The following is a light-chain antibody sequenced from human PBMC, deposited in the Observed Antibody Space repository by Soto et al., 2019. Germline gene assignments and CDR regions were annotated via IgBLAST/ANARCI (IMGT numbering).Light chain of an antibody. Sequence: DIVMTPSPLALPVTPGDPASISCRSSQSRLHSNGYNYLDWYRQKPGQSPQLLIYLGSNRASGVPSRFSGGGSGTHFTLTISSLQPDDFASYFCLQYYNFSWTFGQGTKVDI. CDR1: QSRLHSNGYNY. CDR3: LQYYNFSWT. J-gene: IGKJ1*01. CDR2: LGS. V-gene: IGKV2-28*01.